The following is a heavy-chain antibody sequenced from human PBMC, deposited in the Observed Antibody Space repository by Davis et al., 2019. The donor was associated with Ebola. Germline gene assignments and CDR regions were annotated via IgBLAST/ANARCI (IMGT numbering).Heavy chain of an antibody. CDR1: GFTFSSYA. D-gene: IGHD3-22*01. V-gene: IGHV3-30-3*01. J-gene: IGHJ4*02. CDR2: ISYDGSNK. CDR3: AKEEGPHYDSSGYNFDY. Sequence: GESLKISCAASGFTFSSYAMHWVRQAPGKGLEWVAVISYDGSNKYYADSVKGRFTISRDNSKNTLYLQMNSLRAEDTAVYYCAKEEGPHYDSSGYNFDYWGQGTLVTVSS.